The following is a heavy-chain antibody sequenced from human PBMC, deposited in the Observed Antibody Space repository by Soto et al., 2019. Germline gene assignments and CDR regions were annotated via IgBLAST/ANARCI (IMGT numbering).Heavy chain of an antibody. CDR2: INHSGST. Sequence: SETLSLTCAVYGGSFSGYYWSWIRQPPGKGLEWIGEINHSGSTNYNPSLKSRVTISVDTSKNQFSLKLSSVTAADTAVYYCAREKQTSYYYYYGMDVWGQGTTVTVSS. CDR1: GGSFSGYY. D-gene: IGHD2-2*01. J-gene: IGHJ6*02. V-gene: IGHV4-34*01. CDR3: AREKQTSYYYYYGMDV.